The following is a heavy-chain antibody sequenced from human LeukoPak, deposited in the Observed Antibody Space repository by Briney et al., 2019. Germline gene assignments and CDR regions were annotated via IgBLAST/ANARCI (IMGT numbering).Heavy chain of an antibody. CDR2: INHSGST. CDR1: GGSFSAYY. D-gene: IGHD3-10*01. V-gene: IGHV4-34*01. CDR3: AREGTYYYGSSNGMDV. J-gene: IGHJ6*02. Sequence: SETLSLTCAVYGGSFSAYYWSWIRQPPGKGLEWIGEINHSGSTNYNPSLKSRVTISVDTSKNQFSLKLSSVTAADTAVYYCAREGTYYYGSSNGMDVWGQGTTVTVSS.